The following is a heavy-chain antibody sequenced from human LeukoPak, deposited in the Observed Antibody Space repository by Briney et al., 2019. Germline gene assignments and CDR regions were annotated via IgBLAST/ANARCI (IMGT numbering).Heavy chain of an antibody. CDR2: ISSSGSTI. CDR3: ARESYGDSYFDY. CDR1: GFTFSSYE. D-gene: IGHD4-17*01. Sequence: PGGSLRLSCAASGFTFSSYEMNWVRQAPGKGLEWVSYISSSGSTIYYADSVKGRFTISRDNAKNSLYLQMNSLRAEDTAVYYCARESYGDSYFDYWGQGTLVTVSS. J-gene: IGHJ4*02. V-gene: IGHV3-48*03.